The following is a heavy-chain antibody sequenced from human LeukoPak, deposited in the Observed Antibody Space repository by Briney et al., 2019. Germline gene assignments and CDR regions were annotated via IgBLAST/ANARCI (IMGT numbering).Heavy chain of an antibody. J-gene: IGHJ6*02. CDR1: GFTFGDYA. Sequence: GGSLRLSCTASGFTFGDYAMSWFRQAPGKGLEWVGFIRSKAHGGTTEYTASVKGRFTISRDDSKSIAYLQMNSLKTEDTAVYYCTRDSYDSSGYYYEYYGMDVWGQGTTVTVSS. V-gene: IGHV3-49*01. D-gene: IGHD3-22*01. CDR2: IRSKAHGGTT. CDR3: TRDSYDSSGYYYEYYGMDV.